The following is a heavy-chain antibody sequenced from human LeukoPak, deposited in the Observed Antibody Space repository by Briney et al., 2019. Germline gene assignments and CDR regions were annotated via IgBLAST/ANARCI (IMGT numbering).Heavy chain of an antibody. CDR3: ARASYDFWSGYPNWFDP. CDR1: GGSFSGYY. V-gene: IGHV4-34*01. Sequence: KPSETLSLTCAVYGGSFSGYYWSWIRQPPGKGLEWIGEINHSGSTNYNPSLKSRVTLSVDTSKNQFSLKLSSVTAADTAVYYCARASYDFWSGYPNWFDPWGQGTLVTVSS. D-gene: IGHD3-3*01. J-gene: IGHJ5*02. CDR2: INHSGST.